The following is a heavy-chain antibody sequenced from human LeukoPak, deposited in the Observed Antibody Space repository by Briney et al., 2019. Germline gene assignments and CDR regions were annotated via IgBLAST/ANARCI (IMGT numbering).Heavy chain of an antibody. Sequence: GGSLRLSCAASGFTFSTYVVNWVRQAPGKGLEWVSAISGSGGSTYYADSVKGRFTISRDNSKNTLYLQMNSLRAEDTAVYYCANAYSSSWTDAFDIWGQGTMVTVSS. CDR1: GFTFSTYV. CDR3: ANAYSSSWTDAFDI. D-gene: IGHD6-13*01. CDR2: ISGSGGST. V-gene: IGHV3-23*01. J-gene: IGHJ3*02.